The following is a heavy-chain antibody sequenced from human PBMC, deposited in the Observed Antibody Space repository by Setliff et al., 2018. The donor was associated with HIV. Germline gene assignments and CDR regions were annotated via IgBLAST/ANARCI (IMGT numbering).Heavy chain of an antibody. CDR1: GYTFIDYY. CDR3: ARTQYDRVEEYFQY. J-gene: IGHJ1*01. CDR2: INTDNGIT. Sequence: ASVKVSCKASGYTFIDYYIHWVRQAPGRGLEWMGWINTDNGITEYAENFQGRVAMTRDTSMSTAYMELNRLTFDDTAVYYCARTQYDRVEEYFQYWGQGTLVTVSS. D-gene: IGHD3-22*01. V-gene: IGHV1-2*02.